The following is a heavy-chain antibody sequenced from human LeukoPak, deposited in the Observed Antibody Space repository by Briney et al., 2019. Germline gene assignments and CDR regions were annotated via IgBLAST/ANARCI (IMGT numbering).Heavy chain of an antibody. V-gene: IGHV3-15*01. Sequence: PGGSLRLSCAASGFTFSSYWMSWVRQAPGKGLEWVGRVKSKTDGGTTDYAAPVKGRFTISRDDSKNTLYLQMNSLKTEDTAVYYCTTEYYDFWSGYYPFDYWGQGTLVTVSS. D-gene: IGHD3-3*01. CDR2: VKSKTDGGTT. J-gene: IGHJ4*02. CDR1: GFTFSSYW. CDR3: TTEYYDFWSGYYPFDY.